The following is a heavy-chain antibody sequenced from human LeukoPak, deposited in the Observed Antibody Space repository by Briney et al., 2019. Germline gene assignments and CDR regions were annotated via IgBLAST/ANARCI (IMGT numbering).Heavy chain of an antibody. CDR2: IWYDGSNK. J-gene: IGHJ3*02. D-gene: IGHD7-27*01. CDR3: ARDRNWGSGDAFDI. Sequence: PGRSLRLSCAASGFTFSSYGMHWVRQAPGKGLEWVAVIWYDGSNKYYADSVKGRFTISRDNSKNTLYLQMNSLRAEDTAVYYCARDRNWGSGDAFDIWGQGTMVTVSS. CDR1: GFTFSSYG. V-gene: IGHV3-33*01.